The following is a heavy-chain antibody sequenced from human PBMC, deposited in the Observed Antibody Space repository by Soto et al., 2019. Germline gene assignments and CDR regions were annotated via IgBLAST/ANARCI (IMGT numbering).Heavy chain of an antibody. CDR3: ARDYDLWGEDCFGP. CDR1: GYSFYNYG. D-gene: IGHD3-10*01. V-gene: IGHV1-18*01. J-gene: IGHJ5*02. CDR2: ISGYDGDT. Sequence: QVQLVQSGTEMKKPGASVKVSCKASGYSFYNYGISWVRQAPGQGLEWMGWISGYDGDTNYAQKFQGRVTMTTDTSKRTAYMGLRSLTSDGAAVYYCARDYDLWGEDCFGPWGQGTLGTGSS.